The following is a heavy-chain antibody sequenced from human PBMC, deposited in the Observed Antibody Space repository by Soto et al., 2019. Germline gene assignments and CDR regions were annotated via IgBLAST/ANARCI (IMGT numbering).Heavy chain of an antibody. Sequence: PGGSLRLSCAAAGFTFSTHAMHWVRQAPGKGLEWVAFIWSDGSNKYYADSVKGRATISRDNSKRTVDLQMNSLRAEDTAVYYCARSSSGYYGHWFDPWGQGTLVTVSS. CDR2: IWSDGSNK. CDR3: ARSSSGYYGHWFDP. J-gene: IGHJ5*02. CDR1: GFTFSTHA. D-gene: IGHD3-22*01. V-gene: IGHV3-33*01.